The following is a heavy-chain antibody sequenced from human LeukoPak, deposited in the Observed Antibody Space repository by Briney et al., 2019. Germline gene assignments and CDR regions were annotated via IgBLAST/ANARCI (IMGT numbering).Heavy chain of an antibody. Sequence: GGSLRLSCAASGFTFSLYAMHWVRQAPGKGLEYVSVITSNGGGTYYADSVKGRFTISRDNSKNMVYLQMGSLRDEDMAVYYCARKSIGTYYFDYWGQGTLVTVSS. V-gene: IGHV3-64*02. CDR1: GFTFSLYA. CDR2: ITSNGGGT. D-gene: IGHD1-26*01. J-gene: IGHJ4*02. CDR3: ARKSIGTYYFDY.